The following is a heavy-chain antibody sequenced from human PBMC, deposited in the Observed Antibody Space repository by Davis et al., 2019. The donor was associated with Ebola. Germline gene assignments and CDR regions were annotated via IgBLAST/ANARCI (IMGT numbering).Heavy chain of an antibody. D-gene: IGHD2-15*01. CDR2: ISSSSSYI. CDR1: EFTFSSYS. J-gene: IGHJ4*02. Sequence: GESLKISCAASEFTFSSYSMNWVRQAPGKGLEWVSYISSSSSYIYYADSVKGRFTISRDNAKNSLYLQMNSLRAEDTAVYYCARGRWPIKTLYYWGQGTLVTVSS. V-gene: IGHV3-21*01. CDR3: ARGRWPIKTLYY.